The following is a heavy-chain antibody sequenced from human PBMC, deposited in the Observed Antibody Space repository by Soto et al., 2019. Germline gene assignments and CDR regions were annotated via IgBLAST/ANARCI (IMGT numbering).Heavy chain of an antibody. D-gene: IGHD3-22*01. CDR1: GYTFTSYY. CDR2: INPSAGST. Sequence: GASVKVSCKASGYTFTSYYIHWARQAPGQGLEWVGIINPSAGSTNYAQNFQGRVTMTRDTSTSTVYMELSSLRSEDTAVYYCARVPLYSDSSGYYYDHYYGMDVWGQGTTVTVSS. J-gene: IGHJ6*02. CDR3: ARVPLYSDSSGYYYDHYYGMDV. V-gene: IGHV1-46*01.